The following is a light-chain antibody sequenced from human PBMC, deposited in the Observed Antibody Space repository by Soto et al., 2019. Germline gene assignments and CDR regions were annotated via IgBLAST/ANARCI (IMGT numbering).Light chain of an antibody. Sequence: EIVMTQSPATLSVSPGERDTLSCSASQSVSNNLDGYKKKPGQAPRLLIYGASTRATGIAARFSGSGSGTEFTLTISSLQDEDVAFYYCQQYNNWWTFGHGTSVDIK. J-gene: IGKJ1*01. CDR2: GAS. CDR3: QQYNNWWT. V-gene: IGKV3-15*01. CDR1: QSVSNN.